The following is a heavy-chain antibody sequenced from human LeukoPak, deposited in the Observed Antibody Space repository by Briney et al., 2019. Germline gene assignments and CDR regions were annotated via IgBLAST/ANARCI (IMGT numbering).Heavy chain of an antibody. CDR1: GFTFSIYA. CDR3: ARDGYSSNWYPDY. Sequence: GGSLRLSCAASGFTFSIYAMHWVRQAPGKGLEWVAVISYDGSNKYYADSVKGRFTISRDNSKNTLSLQMNSLRAEDTAVYYCARDGYSSNWYPDYWGQGTLVTVSS. J-gene: IGHJ4*02. V-gene: IGHV3-30-3*01. CDR2: ISYDGSNK. D-gene: IGHD6-13*01.